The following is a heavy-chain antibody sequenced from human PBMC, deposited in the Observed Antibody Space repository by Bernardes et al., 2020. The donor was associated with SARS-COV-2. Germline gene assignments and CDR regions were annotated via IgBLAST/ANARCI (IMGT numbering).Heavy chain of an antibody. CDR2: INGDGSSI. CDR3: ARGSGNYYFDY. V-gene: IGHV3-74*01. J-gene: IGHJ4*02. CDR1: GFTFSSYW. D-gene: IGHD1-26*01. Sequence: GGSLRPSCAASGFTFSSYWMHWVRLGPGKGPVWVSRINGDGSSINYADSVKGRFTISRDNARNTLYLEMNSLRAEDTAVYYCARGSGNYYFDYWGQGTLVTVSS.